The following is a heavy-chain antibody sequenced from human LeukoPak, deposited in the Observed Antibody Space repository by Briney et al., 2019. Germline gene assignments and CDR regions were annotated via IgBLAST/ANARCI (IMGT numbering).Heavy chain of an antibody. J-gene: IGHJ4*02. CDR1: RFTFSSYA. Sequence: GGSLRLSCAASRFTFSSYAMSWVRQAPGKGLEWVSGISGSGGGTYYADSVKGRFTISRDNSKNTLYLQMNSLRAEDTAVYYCAKARGTVVPPFDYWGQGTLVTVSS. V-gene: IGHV3-23*01. D-gene: IGHD3-22*01. CDR3: AKARGTVVPPFDY. CDR2: ISGSGGGT.